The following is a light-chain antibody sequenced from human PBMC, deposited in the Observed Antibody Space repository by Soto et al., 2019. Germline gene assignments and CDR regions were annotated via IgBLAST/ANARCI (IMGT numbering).Light chain of an antibody. V-gene: IGLV2-8*01. CDR2: EVS. CDR3: TSYAGTYSFFYV. Sequence: QSALTQPPSASGSPGQSVTISCTGTSCDVGAYNYVSWYQQLPGKAPKLIIYEVSKRPSGVPDRFSGSKSGNTASLTVSGLQAEDEADYYCTSYAGTYSFFYVFGTGTKVTVL. CDR1: SCDVGAYNY. J-gene: IGLJ1*01.